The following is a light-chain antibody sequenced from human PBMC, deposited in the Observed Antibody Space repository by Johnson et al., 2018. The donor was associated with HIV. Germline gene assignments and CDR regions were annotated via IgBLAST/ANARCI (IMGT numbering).Light chain of an antibody. CDR2: DND. Sequence: QSVLTQPPSVSAAPGQKVTISCSGSSSNIGNNYVSWYQQVPGTAPKVLIYDNDKRPSGIPDRFFGSKSGTSATLDITGLQTGDEGDYYCGAWDSSLNAYVCGAGTKVTVL. CDR1: SSNIGNNY. J-gene: IGLJ1*01. V-gene: IGLV1-51*01. CDR3: GAWDSSLNAYV.